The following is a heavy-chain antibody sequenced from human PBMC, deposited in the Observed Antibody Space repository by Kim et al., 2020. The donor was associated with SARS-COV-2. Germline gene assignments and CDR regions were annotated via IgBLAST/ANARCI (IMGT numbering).Heavy chain of an antibody. CDR1: GFSFSSWA. CDR2: ISHDGSSS. J-gene: IGHJ5*02. D-gene: IGHD3-10*01. CDR3: AKDVWYYSVIDP. Sequence: GGSLRLSCAASGFSFSSWAMTWVRQAPGKGLEWVSSISHDGSSSHYADSVKGRGTISRDDSKNTLYVQMNSLRGEDKALDYCAKDVWYYSVIDPWVQGT. V-gene: IGHV3-23*01.